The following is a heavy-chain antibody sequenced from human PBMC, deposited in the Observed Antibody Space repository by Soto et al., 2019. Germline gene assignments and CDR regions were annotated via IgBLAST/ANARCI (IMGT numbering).Heavy chain of an antibody. Sequence: QVQLVQSGAEVKKPGASVKVSCKASGYTFIAHYIHWVRQAPGQGLEWMGWIDPNSGAISYAQKFQGWVTLTRDTSISTASMELRRLRSDATAVYYCARAQRGYSGYDHWGQGTLVTVSS. CDR1: GYTFIAHY. J-gene: IGHJ5*02. V-gene: IGHV1-2*04. CDR3: ARAQRGYSGYDH. D-gene: IGHD5-12*01. CDR2: IDPNSGAI.